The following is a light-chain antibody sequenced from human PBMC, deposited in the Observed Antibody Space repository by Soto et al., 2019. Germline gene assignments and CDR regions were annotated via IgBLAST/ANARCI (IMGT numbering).Light chain of an antibody. CDR3: QQYGSSPTWT. V-gene: IGKV3-20*01. CDR2: GAS. J-gene: IGKJ1*01. Sequence: EIVLSQSPGPLSLFPGERATLSCRGRQSVSSSYLAWYQQKPGQAPRLLIYGASSRATGIPDRFSGSGSGTDFTLTISRLEPEDFAVYYCQQYGSSPTWTFGQGTKVDIK. CDR1: QSVSSSY.